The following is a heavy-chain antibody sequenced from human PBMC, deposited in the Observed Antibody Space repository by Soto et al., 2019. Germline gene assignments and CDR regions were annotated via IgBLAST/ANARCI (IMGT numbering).Heavy chain of an antibody. Sequence: SVKVSCKASGGTFSSYTISWVRQAPGQGLEWMGRIIPILGIANYAQKFQGRVTITADKSTSTAYMELSSLRSEGTAVYYCAGGYCSGGSCYQNYYYYYMDVWGKGTTVNRLL. V-gene: IGHV1-69*02. CDR1: GGTFSSYT. D-gene: IGHD2-15*01. CDR3: AGGYCSGGSCYQNYYYYYMDV. J-gene: IGHJ6*03. CDR2: IIPILGIA.